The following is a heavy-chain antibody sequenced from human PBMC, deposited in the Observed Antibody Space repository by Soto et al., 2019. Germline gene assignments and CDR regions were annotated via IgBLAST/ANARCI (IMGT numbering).Heavy chain of an antibody. D-gene: IGHD1-26*01. CDR1: GYTFTSYY. CDR3: ARSEAYWAWEPSVDFDY. Sequence: ASVKVSCKASGYTFTSYYMHWVRQAPGQGLEWMGIINPSGGSTSYAQKFQGRVTMTTDTSTSTAYMELRSLRSDDTAVYYCARSEAYWAWEPSVDFDYWGQGTLVTVSS. V-gene: IGHV1-46*01. J-gene: IGHJ4*02. CDR2: INPSGGST.